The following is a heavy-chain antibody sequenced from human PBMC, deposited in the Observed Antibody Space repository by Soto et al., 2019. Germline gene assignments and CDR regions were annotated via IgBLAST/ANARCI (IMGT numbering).Heavy chain of an antibody. D-gene: IGHD3-22*01. Sequence: QVQLVQSGAEVKKPVSSVKVSCKASGGTLSNYGISWVRQAPGQGLEWMGGIIPVFGTPNYAQKFQGRVTITADESTTTVYMEVSSLTSEDTAVYYCGRGDATKIVVTTYYGMDVWGQGTTVTVSS. V-gene: IGHV1-69*12. CDR3: GRGDATKIVVTTYYGMDV. CDR2: IIPVFGTP. CDR1: GGTLSNYG. J-gene: IGHJ6*02.